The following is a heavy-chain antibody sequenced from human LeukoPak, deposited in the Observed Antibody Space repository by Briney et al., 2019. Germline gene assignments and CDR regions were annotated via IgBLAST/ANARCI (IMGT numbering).Heavy chain of an antibody. V-gene: IGHV4-34*01. J-gene: IGHJ4*02. CDR3: ARGGGSGTQIDY. CDR2: INHTGST. Sequence: SETLSLTCTVFGGSLSGYYWSWIRQTPVKGLEWIGEINHTGSTNYNPSLTSRVTISVDTSKNQFSLKLSSVTAADTAVYYCARGGGSGTQIDYWGQGTLVTVSS. CDR1: GGSLSGYY. D-gene: IGHD3-10*01.